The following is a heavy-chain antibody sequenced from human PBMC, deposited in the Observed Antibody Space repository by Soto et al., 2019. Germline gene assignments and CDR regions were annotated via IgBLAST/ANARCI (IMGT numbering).Heavy chain of an antibody. CDR3: GRGGDAYKMGRD. CDR1: DGSVSSGIYY. D-gene: IGHD3-10*01. CDR2: IHFSGSI. V-gene: IGHV4-61*01. Sequence: QVQLQESGPGLVKPSETLSLTCSVSDGSVSSGIYYWSWIRQPPGKGLEWIGYIHFSGSITYNPSITSRVTISVDTSKNQLSLKLSSVTAADTAVYYCGRGGDAYKMGRDWGQGTLVTVSS. J-gene: IGHJ4*02.